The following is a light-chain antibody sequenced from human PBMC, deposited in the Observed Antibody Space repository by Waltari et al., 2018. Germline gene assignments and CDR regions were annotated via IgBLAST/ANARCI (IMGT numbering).Light chain of an antibody. CDR2: KDS. CDR1: ALPKHS. CDR3: QSGDSSGNVV. Sequence: SYELSQPPSLLVSAGQTARTTCSGDALPKHSAHWYQQKPGQAPVLGIYKDSERPSEIPRRFSGASSGKTVALAIGGVQAEGEADYYCQSGDSSGNVVFGGGTKLTVL. J-gene: IGLJ2*01. V-gene: IGLV3-25*03.